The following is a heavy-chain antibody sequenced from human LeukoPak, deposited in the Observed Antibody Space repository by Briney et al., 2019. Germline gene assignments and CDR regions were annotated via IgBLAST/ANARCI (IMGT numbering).Heavy chain of an antibody. CDR1: GYTFTSYG. V-gene: IGHV1-18*01. Sequence: ASVKVSCKASGYTFTSYGISWVRQAPGQGLEWMGWISAYNGNTNYAQKLQGRVTMTTDTSTSTAYMELRRLRSDDTAVYYCASKAGYCSSTSCYGGHHAFDIWGQGTMVTVSS. CDR2: ISAYNGNT. J-gene: IGHJ3*02. D-gene: IGHD2-2*01. CDR3: ASKAGYCSSTSCYGGHHAFDI.